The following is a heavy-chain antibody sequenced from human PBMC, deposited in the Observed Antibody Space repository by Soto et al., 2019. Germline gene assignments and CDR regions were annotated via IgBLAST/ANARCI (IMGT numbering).Heavy chain of an antibody. D-gene: IGHD2-15*01. CDR3: ARRDSGGFFRFFDS. CDR2: TGSGTGPG. J-gene: IGHJ4*02. Sequence: SVKVSCKASGGSLSTNPISWVRQAPGQGLEWMGGTGSGTGPGNNAQKFQGRLTVTADKSTSTVYMELTNLSSEDTAVYYCARRDSGGFFRFFDSWGQGTLVTAPQ. V-gene: IGHV1-69*06. CDR1: GGSLSTNP.